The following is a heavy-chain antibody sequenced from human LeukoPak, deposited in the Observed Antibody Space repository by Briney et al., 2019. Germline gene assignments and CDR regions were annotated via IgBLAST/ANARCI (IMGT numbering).Heavy chain of an antibody. V-gene: IGHV4-34*01. CDR2: INHSGST. Sequence: PSETLSFTCAAYGGSFSGYYWSWIRQPPGKGLEWIGEINHSGSTNYNPSLKSRVTISVDTSKNQFSLKLSSVTAADTAVYYCARGRGRGYSYGYQDYWGQGTLVTVSS. CDR3: ARGRGRGYSYGYQDY. CDR1: GGSFSGYY. J-gene: IGHJ4*02. D-gene: IGHD5-18*01.